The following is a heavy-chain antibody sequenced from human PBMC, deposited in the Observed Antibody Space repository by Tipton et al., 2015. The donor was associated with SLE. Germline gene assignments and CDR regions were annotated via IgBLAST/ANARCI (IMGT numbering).Heavy chain of an antibody. CDR3: ARDTYYAFDY. CDR2: IYYSGST. D-gene: IGHD3-10*01. CDR1: DGSISDNY. Sequence: TLSLTCTISDGSISDNYWSWIRQPPGKGLEWIGYIYYSGSTNYNPSLKSRVTISLDTSKNQVSLKLSSVTAADTAVYYCARDTYYAFDYWGQGSLVTVSS. J-gene: IGHJ4*02. V-gene: IGHV4-59*01.